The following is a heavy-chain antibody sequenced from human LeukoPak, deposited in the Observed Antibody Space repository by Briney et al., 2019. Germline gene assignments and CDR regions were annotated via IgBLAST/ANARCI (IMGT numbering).Heavy chain of an antibody. CDR1: GGSISSCY. D-gene: IGHD5-18*01. CDR2: IYTSGST. Sequence: SETLSLTCTVSGGSISSCYWSWIRQPAGKGLEWIGRIYTSGSTNYNPSPKSRVTMSVDTSKNQFSLKLSSVTAADTAVYYCASPSGGYSDDAFDIWGQGTMVTVSS. V-gene: IGHV4-4*07. J-gene: IGHJ3*02. CDR3: ASPSGGYSDDAFDI.